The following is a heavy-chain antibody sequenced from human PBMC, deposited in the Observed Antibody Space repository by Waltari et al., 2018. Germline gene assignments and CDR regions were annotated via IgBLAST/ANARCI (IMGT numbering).Heavy chain of an antibody. Sequence: QVQLQESGPGLVKPSETLSLTCAVSGYSISSGYYWGWIRQPPGKGLEWIGSIYHSGSTYYNPSLKSRVTISVDTSKNQFSLKLSSVTAADTAVYYCARVATTPYYYYDGMDVWGQGTTVTVSS. CDR3: ARVATTPYYYYDGMDV. V-gene: IGHV4-38-2*01. D-gene: IGHD5-12*01. CDR1: GYSISSGYY. CDR2: IYHSGST. J-gene: IGHJ6*02.